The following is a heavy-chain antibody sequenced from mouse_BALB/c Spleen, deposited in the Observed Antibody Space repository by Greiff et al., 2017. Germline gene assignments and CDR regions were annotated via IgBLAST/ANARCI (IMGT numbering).Heavy chain of an antibody. CDR3: ARRGDDYAYYFDY. J-gene: IGHJ2*01. Sequence: VQLQQSGAELAKPGASVKMSCKASGYTFTSYWMYWVKQRPGQGLEWIGYINPSTGYTEYNQKFKDKATLTADKSSSTAYMQLSSLTSEDSAVYYCARRGDDYAYYFDYWGQGTTLTVSS. V-gene: IGHV1-7*01. D-gene: IGHD2-4*01. CDR1: GYTFTSYW. CDR2: INPSTGYT.